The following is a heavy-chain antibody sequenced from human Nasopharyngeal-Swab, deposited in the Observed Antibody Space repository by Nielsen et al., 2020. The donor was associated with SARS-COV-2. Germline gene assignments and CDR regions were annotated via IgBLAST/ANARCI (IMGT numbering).Heavy chain of an antibody. V-gene: IGHV4-34*01. CDR2: INHSGST. CDR3: ARGDAVYDYVWGSYRPRSFDY. CDR1: GGSFSGYY. Sequence: SETLSLTCVVYGGSFSGYYWSWIRQPPGKGLEWIGEINHSGSTNYNPSLKSRVTISVDTSKNQFSLKLSSVTAADTAVYYCARGDAVYDYVWGSYRPRSFDYWGQGTLVTVSS. D-gene: IGHD3-16*02. J-gene: IGHJ4*02.